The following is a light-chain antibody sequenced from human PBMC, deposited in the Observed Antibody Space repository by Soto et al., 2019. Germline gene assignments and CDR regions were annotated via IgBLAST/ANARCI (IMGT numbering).Light chain of an antibody. V-gene: IGLV2-18*02. CDR2: QVS. CDR1: SSDVGSYNR. J-gene: IGLJ3*02. Sequence: QSVLTQPPSVSGSPGQSVTISCTGTSSDVGSYNRVSWYQQPPGTAPKLMICQVSNRPSGVPDRFSGSKSGNTASLTISGLQAEDEADYYCSSYTSSGTWVFGGGTKPTVL. CDR3: SSYTSSGTWV.